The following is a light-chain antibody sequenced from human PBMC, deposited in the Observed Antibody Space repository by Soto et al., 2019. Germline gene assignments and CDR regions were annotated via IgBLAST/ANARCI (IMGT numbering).Light chain of an antibody. V-gene: IGKV4-1*01. J-gene: IGKJ2*01. CDR1: QNALFSASNKNY. Sequence: DVVLTQSPDSLAMSLGETATITCKTSQNALFSASNKNYIAWYQWRPGQPLKLLFYWASTRASGVPERFSGSGSGTDFTLTISNLQPDDAATYYCQQYFSIPMFTFAQGTKLQIK. CDR2: WAS. CDR3: QQYFSIPMFT.